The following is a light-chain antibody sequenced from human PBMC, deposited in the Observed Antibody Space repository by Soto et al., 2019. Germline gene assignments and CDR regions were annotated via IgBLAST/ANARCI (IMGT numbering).Light chain of an antibody. V-gene: IGLV1-44*01. CDR1: TSNIGSNT. CDR3: AAWDVTLKVL. CDR2: AND. Sequence: QAVVTQPPSASGTPGQRVTISCSGSTSNIGSNTVTWYQQFPGAAPKVLIYANDQRPSGVPDRFSGSKSGTSASLAISGLQSEDEADYYCAAWDVTLKVLIGGGTKLTVL. J-gene: IGLJ2*01.